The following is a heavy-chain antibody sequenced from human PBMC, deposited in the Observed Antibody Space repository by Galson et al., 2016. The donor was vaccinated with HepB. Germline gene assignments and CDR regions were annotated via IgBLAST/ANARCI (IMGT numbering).Heavy chain of an antibody. V-gene: IGHV3-64D*06. J-gene: IGHJ6*02. D-gene: IGHD3-3*01. Sequence: SLRLSCAASGFTFSDYAMHWIRQAPAKGLEYVSYISSDGSSTYYSDSVKGRFTISRDNSKNTLYLQMNSLRAEDTAIYYCVNDYSVGITIFWVAQRHHSYGLDVWGQGTTVIVSS. CDR2: ISSDGSST. CDR3: VNDYSVGITIFWVAQRHHSYGLDV. CDR1: GFTFSDYA.